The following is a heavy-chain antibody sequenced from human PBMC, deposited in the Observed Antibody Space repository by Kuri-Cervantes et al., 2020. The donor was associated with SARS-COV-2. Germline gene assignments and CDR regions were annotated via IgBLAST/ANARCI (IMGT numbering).Heavy chain of an antibody. Sequence: ASVKVSCKASGGTFSSYGISWVRQAPGQGLEWMGWISAYNGNTNYARKLQGRVTMTTDTSTSTAYMELRSLRSDDTAVYYCARESYGDYVCDYWGQGTLVTVSS. CDR1: GGTFSSYG. J-gene: IGHJ4*02. D-gene: IGHD4-17*01. CDR2: ISAYNGNT. V-gene: IGHV1-18*01. CDR3: ARESYGDYVCDY.